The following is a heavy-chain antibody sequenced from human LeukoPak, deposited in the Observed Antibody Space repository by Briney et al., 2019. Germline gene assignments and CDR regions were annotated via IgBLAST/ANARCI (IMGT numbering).Heavy chain of an antibody. D-gene: IGHD2-15*01. CDR1: GASVSNYY. Sequence: SETLSLTCRVSGASVSNYYWSWIRQSPGKGLEWIGFFHHSGSTNYNPSLNSRVTTSIATSMNQLSLTLVSVTAADTVVYFCARHHDGGPKLRLDFWGLGVLVTVSS. V-gene: IGHV4-59*08. CDR2: FHHSGST. CDR3: ARHHDGGPKLRLDF. J-gene: IGHJ4*02.